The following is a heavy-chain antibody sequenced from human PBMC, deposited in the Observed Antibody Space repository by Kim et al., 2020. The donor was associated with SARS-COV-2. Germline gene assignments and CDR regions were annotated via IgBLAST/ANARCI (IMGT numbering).Heavy chain of an antibody. Sequence: SETLSLTCTVSGGSISSYYWSWIRQPPGKGLEWIGYIYYSGSTNYNPSLKSRVTISVDTSKNQFSLKLSSVTAADTAVYYCARALNYYDSVDWGQGTLVTVSS. CDR2: IYYSGST. CDR3: ARALNYYDSVD. V-gene: IGHV4-59*13. D-gene: IGHD3-22*01. CDR1: GGSISSYY. J-gene: IGHJ4*02.